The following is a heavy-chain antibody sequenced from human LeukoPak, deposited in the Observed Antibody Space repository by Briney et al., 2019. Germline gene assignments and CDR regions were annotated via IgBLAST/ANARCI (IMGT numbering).Heavy chain of an antibody. CDR2: MYHTGST. J-gene: IGHJ3*02. CDR3: ARELYCSGGSCYSRDAFDM. CDR1: GYSISSGYY. D-gene: IGHD2-15*01. V-gene: IGHV4-38-2*02. Sequence: KSSETLSLTCTVSGYSISSGYYWGWIRQPPGKGLEWIGSMYHTGSTHYNPSLKSRVTTSVDTSKNQFSLKLNSVTAADTAVYYCARELYCSGGSCYSRDAFDMWGQGTMVTVSS.